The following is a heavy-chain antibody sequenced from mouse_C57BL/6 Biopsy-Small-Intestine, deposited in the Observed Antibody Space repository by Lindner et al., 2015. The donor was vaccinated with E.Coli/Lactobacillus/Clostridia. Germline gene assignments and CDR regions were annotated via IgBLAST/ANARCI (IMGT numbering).Heavy chain of an antibody. J-gene: IGHJ4*01. CDR3: ARTYFYAMDY. V-gene: IGHV1-82*01. CDR2: IYLGNGDT. Sequence: VQLQESGPELVKPGASVKISCKASGYALSNSWMNWVKQWPGKGLEWIGRIYLGNGDTNYNGKFKAKATLTADKSSSTAHMQLSSLTSEDSAVYFCARTYFYAMDYWGQGTSVTVSS. CDR1: GYALSNSW. D-gene: IGHD2-10*01.